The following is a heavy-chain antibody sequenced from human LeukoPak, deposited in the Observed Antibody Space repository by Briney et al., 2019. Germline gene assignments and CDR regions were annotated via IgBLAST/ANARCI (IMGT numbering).Heavy chain of an antibody. D-gene: IGHD5-12*01. CDR1: GFTVSNNY. J-gene: IGHJ4*02. CDR3: ARDSDSGYGPFAS. CDR2: IHSGGTT. Sequence: GVSLRLSCAASGFTVSNNYMSWVRQAPGKGLEWVSVIHSGGTTNYADSVQGRFTISRDNSKTTVYLHMNSLTAEDTAVYYCARDSDSGYGPFASWGQGTLVTVSS. V-gene: IGHV3-53*01.